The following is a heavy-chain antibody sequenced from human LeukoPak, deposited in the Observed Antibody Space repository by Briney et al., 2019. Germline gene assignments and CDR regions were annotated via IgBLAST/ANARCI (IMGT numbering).Heavy chain of an antibody. V-gene: IGHV1-69*05. CDR2: IIPIFGTA. Sequence: SVKVSCKASGGTFSSYAISWVRQAPEQGLEWMGGIIPIFGTANYAQKFQGRVTITTDESTSTAYMELSSLRSEDTAVYYCASTHPGDYDAFDIWGQGTMVTVSS. CDR3: ASTHPGDYDAFDI. CDR1: GGTFSSYA. D-gene: IGHD7-27*01. J-gene: IGHJ3*02.